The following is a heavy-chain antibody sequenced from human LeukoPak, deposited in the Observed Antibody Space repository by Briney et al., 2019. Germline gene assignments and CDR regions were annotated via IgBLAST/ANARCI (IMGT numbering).Heavy chain of an antibody. D-gene: IGHD5-18*01. CDR2: INPRVGST. J-gene: IGHJ4*02. V-gene: IGHV1-46*01. CDR3: ARGAAETALVPLDFDY. CDR1: RYTFTSYY. Sequence: GPSVTVSCKLSRYTFTSYYMHWVRPAPGQGREWMGIINPRVGSTSYGQNFQGRVTMTRDTSTSAVYRELSSLRSEDTAVYYCARGAAETALVPLDFDYWGQGTLVTVSS.